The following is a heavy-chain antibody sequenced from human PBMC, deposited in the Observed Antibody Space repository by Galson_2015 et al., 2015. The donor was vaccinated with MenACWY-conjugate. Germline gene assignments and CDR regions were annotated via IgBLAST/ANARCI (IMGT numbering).Heavy chain of an antibody. D-gene: IGHD1-26*01. CDR2: ISPIDSKT. CDR1: GCNFITYW. V-gene: IGHV5-51*01. Sequence: QSGAEVKKPGESLSISCMASGCNFITYWVGWVRQVPGKGLEWVGPISPIDSKTRYSPAFEGRVTISADNSITTAYLQWNSLQASDTAMYYCARHPPGGLFMDVWGQGTTVPVSS. J-gene: IGHJ6*02. CDR3: ARHPPGGLFMDV.